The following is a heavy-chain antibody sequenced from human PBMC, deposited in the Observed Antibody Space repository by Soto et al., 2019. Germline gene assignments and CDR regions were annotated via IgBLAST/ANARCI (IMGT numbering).Heavy chain of an antibody. V-gene: IGHV1-69*06. D-gene: IGHD3-16*01. CDR2: IIPIFGTA. Sequence: QVQLVQSGAEVKKPGSSVKVSCKASGGTFSSYAISWVRQAPGQGLEWMGGIIPIFGTANYAQQFHGRVTITADNSTSTAYMEVSSLRSDDTAVYYCAIVWKSGYYYYYGMDVWGQGTTVTVSS. CDR3: AIVWKSGYYYYYGMDV. J-gene: IGHJ6*02. CDR1: GGTFSSYA.